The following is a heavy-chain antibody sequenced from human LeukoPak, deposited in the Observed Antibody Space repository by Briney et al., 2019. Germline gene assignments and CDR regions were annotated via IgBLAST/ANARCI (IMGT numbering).Heavy chain of an antibody. Sequence: SETLSLTCAVSGVSISGSDWWTWVRQPPGKGLEWIGEIYHSGSTNYNPSLKSRLTMSVDTSRNQFSLKLNSVTAADTAVYYCARECFSSICPYNNMDVWGQGTTVTVSS. J-gene: IGHJ6*02. D-gene: IGHD2-2*01. CDR3: ARECFSSICPYNNMDV. V-gene: IGHV4-4*02. CDR1: GVSISGSDW. CDR2: IYHSGST.